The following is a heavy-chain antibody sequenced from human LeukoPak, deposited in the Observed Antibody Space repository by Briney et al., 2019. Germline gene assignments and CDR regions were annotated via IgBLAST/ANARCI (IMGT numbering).Heavy chain of an antibody. J-gene: IGHJ5*02. CDR1: GGSFSGYY. D-gene: IGHD6-13*01. CDR3: ARGRQLVLLRKRNWFDP. Sequence: SETLSLTRAVYGGSFSGYYWSWIRQPPGKGLEWIGEINHSGSTNYNPSLKSRVTISVDTSKNQFSLKLSSVTAADTAVYYCARGRQLVLLRKRNWFDPWGQGTLVTVSS. CDR2: INHSGST. V-gene: IGHV4-34*01.